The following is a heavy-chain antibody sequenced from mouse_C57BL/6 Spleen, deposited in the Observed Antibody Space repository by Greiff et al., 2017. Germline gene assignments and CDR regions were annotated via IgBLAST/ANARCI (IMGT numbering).Heavy chain of an antibody. V-gene: IGHV1-7*01. CDR2: INPSSGYT. J-gene: IGHJ3*01. D-gene: IGHD2-1*01. CDR3: ARSTREGFAY. CDR1: GYTFTSYW. Sequence: QVQLKESGAELAKPGASVKLSCKASGYTFTSYWMHWVKQRPGQGLEWIGYINPSSGYTKYNQKFKDKDTLTADKSSRTAYMQLSSLTYEDSAVYYCARSTREGFAYWGQGTLVTVSA.